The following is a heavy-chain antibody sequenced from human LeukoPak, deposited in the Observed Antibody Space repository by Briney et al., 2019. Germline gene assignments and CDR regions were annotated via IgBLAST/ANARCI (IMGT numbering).Heavy chain of an antibody. Sequence: ASVKVSCKASGYTFTSYGISWVRQAPGQGLEWMGWISTYNGNTNYAQKLQGRVTMTTDTSTSTAYMDLRSLRSDDTAVFYCARLVYGTYDFWSGYPVGYFDYWGQGTLVTVSS. D-gene: IGHD3-3*01. J-gene: IGHJ4*02. V-gene: IGHV1-18*01. CDR1: GYTFTSYG. CDR2: ISTYNGNT. CDR3: ARLVYGTYDFWSGYPVGYFDY.